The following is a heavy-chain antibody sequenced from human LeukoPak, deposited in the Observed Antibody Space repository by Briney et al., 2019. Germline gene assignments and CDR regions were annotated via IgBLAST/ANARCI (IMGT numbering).Heavy chain of an antibody. V-gene: IGHV3-23*01. CDR2: ISGSGGST. D-gene: IGHD3-10*01. J-gene: IGHJ5*02. Sequence: PGGSLRLSCAASGFTFSSYAMSWVRQAPGRGLEWVSAISGSGGSTYYADSVKGRFTISRDNSKNTLYLQMNSLRAEDTAVYYCAKDPRITMVRGVTPFDPWGQGTLVTVSS. CDR1: GFTFSSYA. CDR3: AKDPRITMVRGVTPFDP.